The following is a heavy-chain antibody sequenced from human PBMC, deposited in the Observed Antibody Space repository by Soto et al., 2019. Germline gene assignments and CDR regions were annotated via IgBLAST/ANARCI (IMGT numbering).Heavy chain of an antibody. J-gene: IGHJ5*02. CDR3: ARGDSPTPGWFDP. CDR2: IYHSGST. Sequence: SETLSLTCAVSGGSISSGGYSWSWIRQPPGKGLEWIGYIYHSGSTYYNPSLKSRVTISVDRSKNQFSLKLSSVTAADTAVYYCARGDSPTPGWFDPWGQGTLVTASS. D-gene: IGHD5-18*01. CDR1: GGSISSGGYS. V-gene: IGHV4-30-2*01.